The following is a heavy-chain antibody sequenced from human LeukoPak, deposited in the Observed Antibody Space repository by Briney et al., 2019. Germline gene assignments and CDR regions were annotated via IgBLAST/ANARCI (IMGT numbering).Heavy chain of an antibody. J-gene: IGHJ1*01. Sequence: SQTLSLTCTVSGASISRGDYYWSWIRQHPGKGLEWIGYISYSGSPYYNTSLKSRVTISVDTSRNQFSVKLSSVTAADTAVYYCARCPQCSSTSCYSEYFHHWGQGTLVTVSS. CDR1: GASISRGDYY. CDR2: ISYSGSP. D-gene: IGHD2-2*01. CDR3: ARCPQCSSTSCYSEYFHH. V-gene: IGHV4-31*03.